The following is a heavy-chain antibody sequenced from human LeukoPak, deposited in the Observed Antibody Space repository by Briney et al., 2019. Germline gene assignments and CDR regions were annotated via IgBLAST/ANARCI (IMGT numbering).Heavy chain of an antibody. CDR3: ARSGDSSGYYH. Sequence: GESLKISCKGSGYSFTSYWIGGVRQMPGKGLVWRGIIYPGDSDTRYSPSFQGQVTISADKSISTAYLQWSSLKASDTAMYYCARSGDSSGYYHWGQGTLVTVSS. D-gene: IGHD3-22*01. J-gene: IGHJ5*02. V-gene: IGHV5-51*01. CDR1: GYSFTSYW. CDR2: IYPGDSDT.